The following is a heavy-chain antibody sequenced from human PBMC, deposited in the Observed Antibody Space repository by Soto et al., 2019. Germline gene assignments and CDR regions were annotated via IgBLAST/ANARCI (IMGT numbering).Heavy chain of an antibody. D-gene: IGHD3-16*01. J-gene: IGHJ5*02. V-gene: IGHV1-69*06. CDR2: IIPMSGRP. Sequence: QVQLVQSGAEVKTPGSSVKVSCKASGGTFNSYSIDWLRQAPGQGLEWMGGIIPMSGRPNYAQRFQGRVTFSADKSKNTAYMEVNSLTKEDTAVYYCARWGRESANWFDPWGQGTLVTVSS. CDR3: ARWGRESANWFDP. CDR1: GGTFNSYS.